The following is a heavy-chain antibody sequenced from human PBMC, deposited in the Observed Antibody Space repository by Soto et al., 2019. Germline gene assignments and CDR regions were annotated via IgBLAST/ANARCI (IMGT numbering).Heavy chain of an antibody. CDR3: ARDGYGDSDY. CDR1: GGSISSGGYY. D-gene: IGHD4-17*01. Sequence: SETLSLTCTVSGGSISSGGYYWSWIRQHPGKGLEWIGYTYYSGSTYYNPSLKSRVTISVDTSKNQFSLKLSSVTAADTAVYYCARDGYGDSDYWGQGTLVTVSS. J-gene: IGHJ4*02. CDR2: TYYSGST. V-gene: IGHV4-31*03.